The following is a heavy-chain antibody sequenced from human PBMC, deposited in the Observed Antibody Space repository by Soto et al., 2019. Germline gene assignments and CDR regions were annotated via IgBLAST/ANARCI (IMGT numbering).Heavy chain of an antibody. CDR3: AKDLGSYLSPAFDY. CDR2: ISSSSDII. CDR1: GFSFSRFE. D-gene: IGHD1-26*01. J-gene: IGHJ4*02. V-gene: IGHV3-48*03. Sequence: GGSLRLSCAASGFSFSRFEMNWVRQAPGKGLEWVSYISSSSDIIYYADSVKGRFTISRDNAKNSLYLQMNSLRAEDTAAYYCAKDLGSYLSPAFDYWGLGTLVTVSS.